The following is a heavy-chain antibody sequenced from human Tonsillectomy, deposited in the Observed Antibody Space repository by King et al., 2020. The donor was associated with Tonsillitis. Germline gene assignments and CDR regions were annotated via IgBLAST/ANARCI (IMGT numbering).Heavy chain of an antibody. V-gene: IGHV3-48*01. CDR3: AFGAGYSSGWDFAHTDF. D-gene: IGHD6-19*01. J-gene: IGHJ4*02. Sequence: VQLVESGGGLVQPGGSLRLSCAASGFTFSSYSMNWVRQAPGKGLEWVSYISSSSSTIYYADSVKGRFTISRDNAKNSLYLQMNSLRAEDTAVYYCAFGAGYSSGWDFAHTDFWGQGTLVTVSS. CDR1: GFTFSSYS. CDR2: ISSSSSTI.